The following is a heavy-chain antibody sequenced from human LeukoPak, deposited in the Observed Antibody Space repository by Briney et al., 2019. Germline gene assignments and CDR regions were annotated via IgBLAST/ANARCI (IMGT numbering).Heavy chain of an antibody. CDR3: ARSQAYCGGDCYSSRGYFDY. CDR1: GGSFSGYY. V-gene: IGHV4-34*01. J-gene: IGHJ4*02. D-gene: IGHD2-21*02. CDR2: INHSGST. Sequence: PSETLSLTCAAYGGSFSGYYWSWIRQPPGKGLEWIGEINHSGSTNYNPSLKSRVTISVDTSKNQFSLKLSSVTAADTAVYYCARSQAYCGGDCYSSRGYFDYWGQGTLVTVSS.